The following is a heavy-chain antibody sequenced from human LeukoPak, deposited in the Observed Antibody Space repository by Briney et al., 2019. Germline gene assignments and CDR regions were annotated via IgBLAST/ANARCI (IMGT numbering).Heavy chain of an antibody. CDR1: GGSISSYY. CDR2: IYYSGST. D-gene: IGHD2-2*01. J-gene: IGHJ4*02. CDR3: ARDLSEYQLPDPTLEYFDY. V-gene: IGHV4-59*01. Sequence: SETLSLTCTASGGSISSYYWSWIRQPPGKGLEWIGYIYYSGSTNYNPSLKSRVTISLDTSKNEFSLKLSSVTAADTAVYYCARDLSEYQLPDPTLEYFDYWGQGTLVTVSS.